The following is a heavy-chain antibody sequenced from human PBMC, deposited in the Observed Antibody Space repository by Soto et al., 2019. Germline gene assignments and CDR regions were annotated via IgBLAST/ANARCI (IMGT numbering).Heavy chain of an antibody. CDR2: FSPIFGSA. Sequence: QLHLVQSGAEMKKPGSSVKVSCRTSGDTSSNYGISWVRQAPGQGLEWMGGFSPIFGSATYSPKFQARVTITADRSTSTTYMELSSLTSDDTATYFCARVGVGGAAATFHHDLWGQGTEVTVSS. D-gene: IGHD6-25*01. CDR3: ARVGVGGAAATFHHDL. J-gene: IGHJ1*01. V-gene: IGHV1-69*06. CDR1: GDTSSNYG.